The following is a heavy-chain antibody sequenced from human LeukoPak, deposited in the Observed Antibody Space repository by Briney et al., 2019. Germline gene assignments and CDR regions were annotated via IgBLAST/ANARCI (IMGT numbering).Heavy chain of an antibody. CDR2: VYYSGST. CDR3: ARQPQLVLYYFDY. D-gene: IGHD6-13*01. Sequence: SETLSLTCTVSAGSISSSSYYWGWIRQPPGKGLEWIGSVYYSGSTYYNPSLKSRVTISVDTSKKKFSLKLSPVTAADTAVYYCARQPQLVLYYFDYWGQGTLVTVSS. J-gene: IGHJ4*02. V-gene: IGHV4-39*01. CDR1: AGSISSSSYY.